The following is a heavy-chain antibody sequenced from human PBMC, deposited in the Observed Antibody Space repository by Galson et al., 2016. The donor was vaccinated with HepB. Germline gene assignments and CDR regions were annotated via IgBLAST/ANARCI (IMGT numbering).Heavy chain of an antibody. J-gene: IGHJ4*02. D-gene: IGHD1/OR15-1a*01. CDR1: GASINASNW. CDR2: IYQTGTA. Sequence: SETLSLTCTVSGASINASNWWSWVRQSPGEGLEWIGEIYQTGTANYNPSFTSRATISVDKSKNEISLRLGSVTAADTAVYYCTRGTLGTTASMAFDYWGQGTLVSDSS. CDR3: TRGTLGTTASMAFDY. V-gene: IGHV4-4*02.